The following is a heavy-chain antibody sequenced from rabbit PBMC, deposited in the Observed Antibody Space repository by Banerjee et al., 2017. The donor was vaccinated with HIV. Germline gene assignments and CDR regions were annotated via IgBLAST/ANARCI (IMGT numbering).Heavy chain of an antibody. Sequence: QEQLVESGGGLVKPEGSLTLSCKASGFSFSDRDVMCWVRQAPGKGLEWIACINAITGKAVYASWVNGRFTISKTSSTTVTLQMTSLTAADTATYFCARSYSGDIEYGYSNLNLWGQGTLVTVS. CDR1: GFSFSDRDV. D-gene: IGHD7-1*01. CDR3: ARSYSGDIEYGYSNLNL. V-gene: IGHV1S45*01. J-gene: IGHJ4*01. CDR2: INAITGKA.